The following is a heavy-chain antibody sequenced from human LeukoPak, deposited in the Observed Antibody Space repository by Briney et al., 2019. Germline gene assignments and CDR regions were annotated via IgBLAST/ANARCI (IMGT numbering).Heavy chain of an antibody. CDR2: ISSSSSYI. J-gene: IGHJ4*02. V-gene: IGHV3-21*01. Sequence: GGSLRLSCLASGFTFSIFSMNWVRQAPGKGLEWVSSISSSSSYIYYADSLKGRFTISRDNAKNSLYLQMNSLRAEDTAVYYCARDRDSGDYTAAPGDYWGQGTLVTVSS. D-gene: IGHD4-17*01. CDR3: ARDRDSGDYTAAPGDY. CDR1: GFTFSIFS.